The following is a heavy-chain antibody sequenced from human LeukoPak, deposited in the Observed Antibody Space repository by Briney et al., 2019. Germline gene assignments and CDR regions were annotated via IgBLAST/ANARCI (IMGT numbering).Heavy chain of an antibody. Sequence: GGSLRLSCAASGFTLSNYGMNWVRQAPGKGLEWVSYISSSSSAKNYADFVKGRFTISRDNAKSSLFLQMNNLRVEDTAVYYCARGGAARPDYWGQGTLVTVSS. CDR2: ISSSSSAK. CDR3: ARGGAARPDY. CDR1: GFTLSNYG. V-gene: IGHV3-48*01. J-gene: IGHJ4*02. D-gene: IGHD6-6*01.